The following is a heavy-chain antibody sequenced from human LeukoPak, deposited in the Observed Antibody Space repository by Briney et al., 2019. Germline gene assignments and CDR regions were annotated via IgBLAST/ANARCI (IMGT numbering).Heavy chain of an antibody. J-gene: IGHJ4*02. V-gene: IGHV3-9*01. CDR3: AREYRRYSSSSGCQH. CDR2: ISWNSGSI. Sequence: GGSLRLSCAASGFTFDDYAMHWVRQAPGKGLEWVSGISWNSGSIGYADSVKGRFTISRDNAKNSLYLQMNSLRTEDTALYYCAREYRRYSSSSGCQHWGQGTWSPSPQ. CDR1: GFTFDDYA. D-gene: IGHD6-6*01.